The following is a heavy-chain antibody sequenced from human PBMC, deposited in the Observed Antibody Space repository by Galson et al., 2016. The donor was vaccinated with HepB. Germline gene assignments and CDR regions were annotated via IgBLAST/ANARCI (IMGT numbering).Heavy chain of an antibody. V-gene: IGHV3-21*01. CDR2: ISGSNSYI. J-gene: IGHJ5*02. CDR3: ARGREVIAVTGSRWFDP. CDR1: GFTFSSYS. D-gene: IGHD6-19*01. Sequence: SLRLSCAASGFTFSSYSMNWVRQAPGKGLEWVSSISGSNSYIYYADSVKGRFTISRDNAKNSLYLQMNSLRAEDTAVYYCARGREVIAVTGSRWFDPLGQGTLVTISS.